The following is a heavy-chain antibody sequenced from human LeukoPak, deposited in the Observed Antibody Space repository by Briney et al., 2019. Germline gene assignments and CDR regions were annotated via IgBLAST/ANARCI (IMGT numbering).Heavy chain of an antibody. Sequence: PGGSLRLSCAASGLTFSSFSFNWVRQGPGKGLEWGSSINTVASYIYYADSVKGRFTISRDNAKNSLYLQMNSLRAEDTGVYYCARLRRNSDKSGFYYYYDYWGQGTLVTVSS. CDR3: ARLRRNSDKSGFYYYYDY. D-gene: IGHD3-22*01. CDR2: INTVASYI. J-gene: IGHJ4*02. V-gene: IGHV3-21*06. CDR1: GLTFSSFS.